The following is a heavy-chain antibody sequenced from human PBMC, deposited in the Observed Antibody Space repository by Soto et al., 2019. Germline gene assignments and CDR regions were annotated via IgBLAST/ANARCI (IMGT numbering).Heavy chain of an antibody. J-gene: IGHJ4*02. CDR1: GYTFTGYY. CDR2: INPNSGGT. CDR3: ARAVGPHVVVVVAATTYYFDY. D-gene: IGHD2-15*01. Sequence: GASVNVSCKASGYTFTGYYMHWVRQAPGQGLEWMGWINPNSGGTNYAQKFQGWVTMTRDTSISTAYMELSRLRSDDTAVYYCARAVGPHVVVVVAATTYYFDYWGQGTLVTVSS. V-gene: IGHV1-2*04.